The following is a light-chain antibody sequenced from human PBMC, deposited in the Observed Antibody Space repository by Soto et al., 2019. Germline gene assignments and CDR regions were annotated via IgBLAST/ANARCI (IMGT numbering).Light chain of an antibody. J-gene: IGKJ1*01. CDR3: QHYNSYSEA. V-gene: IGKV1-5*03. CDR2: KAS. Sequence: DIQMTQSPSTLSASVGVRPAITCRASHSISSWLAWYQQKPGKAPKLLIYKASSLKGGVPSRFSGSGSGTEFTLTISSLQPDDFATYYCQHYNSYSEAFGQGTKVDIK. CDR1: HSISSW.